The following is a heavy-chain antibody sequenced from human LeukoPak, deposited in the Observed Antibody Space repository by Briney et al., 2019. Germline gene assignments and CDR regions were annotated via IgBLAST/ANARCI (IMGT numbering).Heavy chain of an antibody. D-gene: IGHD1-26*01. J-gene: IGHJ4*02. CDR3: ARGRIVGARNFDY. CDR2: INHSGST. Sequence: TSETLSLTCAVYGGSFSGYDWSWIRQPPGKGLEWIGEINHSGSTNYNPSLKSRVTISVDTSKNQFSLKLSSVTAADTAVYYCARGRIVGARNFDYWGQGTLVTVSS. CDR1: GGSFSGYD. V-gene: IGHV4-34*01.